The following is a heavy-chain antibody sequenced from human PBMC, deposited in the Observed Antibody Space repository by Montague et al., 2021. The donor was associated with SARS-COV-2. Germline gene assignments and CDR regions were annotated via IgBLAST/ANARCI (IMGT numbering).Heavy chain of an antibody. CDR2: MYYSGST. J-gene: IGHJ6*02. V-gene: IGHV4-39*07. CDR1: GGSISSSNYY. D-gene: IGHD2-8*02. CDR3: ARDDIVLQGVTKGMDV. Sequence: SETLSLTCTVSGGSISSSNYYWGWIRQPPGKGLEWIGYMYYSGSTYYNPSLKSRVTISIDTYKNQFSLKLISVTDADTAVYYCARDDIVLQGVTKGMDVWGQGTTVTVSS.